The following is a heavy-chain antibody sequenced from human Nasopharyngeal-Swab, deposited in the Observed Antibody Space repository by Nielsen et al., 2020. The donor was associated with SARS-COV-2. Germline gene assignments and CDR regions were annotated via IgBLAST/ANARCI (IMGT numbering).Heavy chain of an antibody. D-gene: IGHD2-8*01. CDR2: INSNGTRI. CDR3: ARDTCMEGPTCDAFDI. V-gene: IGHV3-74*01. Sequence: GESLKISCTASTFTFSRYWMNWVRQVPGKGLVWVSCINSNGTRINYADSVKGRFTISRDNAKNTVFLQMNSLRAEDTAVYYCARDTCMEGPTCDAFDIWGQGTMVTVSS. CDR1: TFTFSRYW. J-gene: IGHJ3*02.